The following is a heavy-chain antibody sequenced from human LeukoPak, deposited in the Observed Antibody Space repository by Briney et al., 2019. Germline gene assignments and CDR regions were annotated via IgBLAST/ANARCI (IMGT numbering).Heavy chain of an antibody. V-gene: IGHV3-23*01. CDR3: AKVPYYDFWSGPDY. CDR2: ISGSGGST. Sequence: GGSLRLSCAASGFTFSSYAMSWVRQAPGKGLEWVSAISGSGGSTYYADSVKGRFTLSRDNSKNTLYLQMNSLRAEDTAVYYCAKVPYYDFWSGPDYWGQGTLVTVSS. CDR1: GFTFSSYA. D-gene: IGHD3-3*01. J-gene: IGHJ4*02.